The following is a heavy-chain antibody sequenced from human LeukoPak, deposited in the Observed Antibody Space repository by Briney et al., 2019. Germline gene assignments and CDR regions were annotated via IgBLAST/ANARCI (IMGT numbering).Heavy chain of an antibody. CDR1: GGTFSSYA. V-gene: IGHV1-69*01. CDR3: ARDTSPYTIFGVVSHPFDP. Sequence: ASVKVSCKASGGTFSSYAISWVRQAPGQGLEWMGGIIPIFGTANYAQKFQGRVTITADESTSTAYMELSSLRSEDTAVYYCARDTSPYTIFGVVSHPFDPWGQGTLVTVSS. D-gene: IGHD3-3*01. CDR2: IIPIFGTA. J-gene: IGHJ5*02.